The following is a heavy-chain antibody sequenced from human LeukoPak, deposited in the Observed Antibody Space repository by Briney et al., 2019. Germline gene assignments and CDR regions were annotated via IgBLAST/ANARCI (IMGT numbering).Heavy chain of an antibody. Sequence: SETLSLTCTVSGGSISSHYWSWIRQPPGKGLEWIGYIYYSGSTNYNPSLKSRVTISVDTSKNQFSLKLSSVTAADTAVYYCARYMGDLYYMDVWGKGTTVTVSS. CDR3: ARYMGDLYYMDV. CDR2: IYYSGST. J-gene: IGHJ6*03. CDR1: GGSISSHY. D-gene: IGHD3-10*01. V-gene: IGHV4-59*11.